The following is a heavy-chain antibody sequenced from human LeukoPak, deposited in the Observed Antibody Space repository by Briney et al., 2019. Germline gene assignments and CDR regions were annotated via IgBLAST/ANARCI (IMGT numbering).Heavy chain of an antibody. J-gene: IGHJ4*02. D-gene: IGHD6-6*01. Sequence: SETLSLTCTVSGGSISSHYWSWIRQPPGKGLEWIGYIYYSGSTNYNPSLKSRVTISVDTSKNQFSLKLSSVTAADTAVYYCARATEGSSSERYYFGYWGQGTLVTVSS. V-gene: IGHV4-59*11. CDR1: GGSISSHY. CDR3: ARATEGSSSERYYFGY. CDR2: IYYSGST.